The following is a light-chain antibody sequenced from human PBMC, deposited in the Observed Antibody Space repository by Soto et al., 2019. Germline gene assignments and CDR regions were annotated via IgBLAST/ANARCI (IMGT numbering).Light chain of an antibody. V-gene: IGLV2-14*01. CDR1: NSDVGGYDF. CDR3: SSYTSTSSRV. Sequence: QSALTQPASVSGSPGQSITISCTGTNSDVGGYDFVSWYQQHAGKAPKLIIYEVGNRPSGVSNRFSGSKSGNTASLTISGIQAEDEADYYCSSYTSTSSRVFGGGTTLTVL. J-gene: IGLJ3*02. CDR2: EVG.